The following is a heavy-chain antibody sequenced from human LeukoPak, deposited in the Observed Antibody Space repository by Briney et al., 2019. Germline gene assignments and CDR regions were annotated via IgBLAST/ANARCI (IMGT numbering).Heavy chain of an antibody. CDR1: GGTFSSHA. J-gene: IGHJ4*02. CDR3: ARARSGSYTYYFDY. D-gene: IGHD1-26*01. Sequence: SVKVSCKASGGTFSSHAISWVRQAPEQGLEWMGGIIPIFGTANYAQKFQGRVTITADESTSTAYMELSSLRSEDTAVYYCARARSGSYTYYFDYWGQGTLVTVSS. CDR2: IIPIFGTA. V-gene: IGHV1-69*13.